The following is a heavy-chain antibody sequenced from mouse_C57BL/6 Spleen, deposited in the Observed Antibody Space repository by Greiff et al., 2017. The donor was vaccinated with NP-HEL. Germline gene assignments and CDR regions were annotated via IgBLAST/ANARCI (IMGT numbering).Heavy chain of an antibody. CDR1: GFTFSSYA. D-gene: IGHD1-1*01. CDR3: TRDQGSSYWAY. J-gene: IGHJ3*01. Sequence: EVHLVESGEGLVKPGGSLKLSCAASGFTFSSYAMSWVRQTPGQRLEWVAYISSGGDYIYYADTVKGRFTISRDKARNTLYLQMSSLKSEDTAMYYCTRDQGSSYWAYWGQGTLVTVSA. V-gene: IGHV5-9-1*02. CDR2: ISSGGDYI.